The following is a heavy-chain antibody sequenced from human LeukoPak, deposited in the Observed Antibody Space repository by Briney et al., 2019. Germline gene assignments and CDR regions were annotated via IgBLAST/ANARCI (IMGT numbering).Heavy chain of an antibody. V-gene: IGHV4-59*12. J-gene: IGHJ6*02. Sequence: NSSETLSLTCTVSGGSISHYFWSWIRQPPGKALEWIGYIYYSGSTNYNPSLKSRVTISVDTSKNQFSLKLSSVTAADTAVYYCARVWFGGYGMDVWGQGTTVTVSS. D-gene: IGHD3-10*01. CDR2: IYYSGST. CDR1: GGSISHYF. CDR3: ARVWFGGYGMDV.